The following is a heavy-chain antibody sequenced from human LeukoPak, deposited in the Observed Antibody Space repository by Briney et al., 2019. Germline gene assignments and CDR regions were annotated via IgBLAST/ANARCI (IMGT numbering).Heavy chain of an antibody. Sequence: SVKVSCKASGGTFSSYAISWVRQAPGQGLEWMGRIIPILGIANYAQKFQGRVTITADESTSTAYMELSSLRSEDTAVYYCARDRLEDIVVVPAAIGGGYFDYWGQGTLVTVSS. D-gene: IGHD2-2*01. CDR1: GGTFSSYA. CDR3: ARDRLEDIVVVPAAIGGGYFDY. V-gene: IGHV1-69*04. CDR2: IIPILGIA. J-gene: IGHJ4*02.